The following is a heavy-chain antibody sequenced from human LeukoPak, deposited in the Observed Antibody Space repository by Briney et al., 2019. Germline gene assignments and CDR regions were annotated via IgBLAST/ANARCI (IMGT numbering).Heavy chain of an antibody. CDR1: GDSVSSNSAA. CDR3: AREGEQQLAYDTFDI. D-gene: IGHD6-13*01. V-gene: IGHV6-1*01. CDR2: TYYRSKWYH. Sequence: SQTLSLTFAISGDSVSSNSAAWNWIRQSPSRGLEWLGRTYYRSKWYHDYAVSVKSRITINPDTSKNQFSLQLNSVTPEDTAVYYCAREGEQQLAYDTFDIWGQGTMVTVSS. J-gene: IGHJ3*02.